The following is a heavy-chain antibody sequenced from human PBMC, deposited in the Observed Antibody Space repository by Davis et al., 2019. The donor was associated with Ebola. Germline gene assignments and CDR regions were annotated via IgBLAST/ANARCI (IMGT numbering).Heavy chain of an antibody. CDR1: GFIFSTYA. CDR2: VSGGGDYT. CDR3: AKRVRGYSYGTFDN. D-gene: IGHD5-18*01. V-gene: IGHV3-23*01. Sequence: PGGSLRLSCAASGFIFSTYAMNWVRQAPGKGLEWVSFVSGGGDYTHHADSVKGRFTISRDNSKNTLYLQMNSLRAEDTALYFCAKRVRGYSYGTFDNWGQGTLVTVSS. J-gene: IGHJ4*02.